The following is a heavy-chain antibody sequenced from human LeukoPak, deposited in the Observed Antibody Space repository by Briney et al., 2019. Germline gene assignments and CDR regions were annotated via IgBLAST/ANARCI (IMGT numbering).Heavy chain of an antibody. CDR1: GFTFSSYA. D-gene: IGHD3-22*01. V-gene: IGHV3-23*01. CDR2: ISGSGGST. Sequence: GGSLRLSCAASGFTFSSYAMSWVRQAPGKGLEWVSTISGSGGSTYYADSVKGRFTISRDNSKNTLYLQMNSLGAEDTAVYYCAKGYYYDISGYFIADYWGQGTLVTVSS. CDR3: AKGYYYDISGYFIADY. J-gene: IGHJ4*02.